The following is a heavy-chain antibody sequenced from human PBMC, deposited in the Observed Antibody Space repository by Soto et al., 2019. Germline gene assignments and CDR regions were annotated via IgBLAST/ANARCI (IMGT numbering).Heavy chain of an antibody. CDR2: FSGSGSRT. J-gene: IGHJ4*02. CDR3: ARGGAGHSPFDY. Sequence: EVQLLESGAGLVQPGGSLRLSCAASGFTFSTSAMTWVRQAPGTGLEWVSTFSGSGSRTYSADSVKGRFIVSRDNSKNTLYLHMNSLRAEDTALYYCARGGAGHSPFDYWGQGILVTVSS. V-gene: IGHV3-23*01. CDR1: GFTFSTSA. D-gene: IGHD6-19*01.